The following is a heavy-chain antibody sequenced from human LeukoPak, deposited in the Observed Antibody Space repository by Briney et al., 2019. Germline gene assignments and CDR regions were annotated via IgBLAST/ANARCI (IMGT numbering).Heavy chain of an antibody. CDR2: IGTRSSPI. Sequence: PGGSLRLSCAASGFTFRTYIMNWVRQAQGKGLEWVAYIGTRSSPIYYADSVKGRFTISRDNAKNSLYLQMNSLRDEDTAVYYCARDGGSGGENDYWGQGTLVTVSS. CDR3: ARDGGSGGENDY. J-gene: IGHJ4*02. CDR1: GFTFRTYI. V-gene: IGHV3-48*02. D-gene: IGHD3-10*01.